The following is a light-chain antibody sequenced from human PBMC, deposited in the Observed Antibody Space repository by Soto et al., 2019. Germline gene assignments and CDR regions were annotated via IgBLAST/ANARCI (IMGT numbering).Light chain of an antibody. CDR2: GAL. Sequence: DIQMTQSPSSVSASVGDRVTITCRASQGIGSWLAGYQQKPGKAPILLIYGALSLQSGVPSRFSGSGSGTYFTLTISSLQPEDFATYYCQQANSFPWTFGQGTKVEIK. V-gene: IGKV1-12*01. CDR3: QQANSFPWT. J-gene: IGKJ1*01. CDR1: QGIGSW.